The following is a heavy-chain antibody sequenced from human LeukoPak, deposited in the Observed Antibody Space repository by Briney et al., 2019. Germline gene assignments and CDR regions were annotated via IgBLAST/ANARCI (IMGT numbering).Heavy chain of an antibody. V-gene: IGHV1-2*02. CDR2: INPNSGGT. CDR3: ARDLISGSHDAFDI. Sequence: ASVKVSCKASGYTFTGYYMHWVRQAPGQGLEWMGWINPNSGGTNYAQKFQGRVTMTRDTSISTAYMELSRLRSDDTAVYYCARDLISGSHDAFDIWGQGTMVTVSS. J-gene: IGHJ3*02. CDR1: GYTFTGYY. D-gene: IGHD1-26*01.